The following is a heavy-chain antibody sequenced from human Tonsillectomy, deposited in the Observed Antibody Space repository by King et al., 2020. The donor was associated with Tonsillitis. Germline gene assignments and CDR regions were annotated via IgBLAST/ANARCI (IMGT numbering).Heavy chain of an antibody. Sequence: QLVQSGAEVKRPGASVRVSCRAFGYSFTVYYIHWVRQAPGQGPEWMGWINPNSGGTNYAQNFQGRVTMTRDPSITTAYRGLSRLTSDDTAVYYCAREVGVAGAYCFDYWGQGSLVTVPS. CDR2: INPNSGGT. CDR1: GYSFTVYY. J-gene: IGHJ4*02. D-gene: IGHD6-19*01. CDR3: AREVGVAGAYCFDY. V-gene: IGHV1-2*02.